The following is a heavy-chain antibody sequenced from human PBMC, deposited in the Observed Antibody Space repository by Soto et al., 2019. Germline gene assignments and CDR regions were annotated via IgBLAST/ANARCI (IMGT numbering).Heavy chain of an antibody. Sequence: MRHSCAASGFPFSSYDMSWVRRAPGKGLEWVSTISSPGNTYYTDSVQGRFTISRDNSKNTLYLQMSSLRAEDMAIYCFAKDKATGHYCFDSWGQGTLVTVPS. CDR3: AKDKATGHYCFDS. D-gene: IGHD1-1*01. CDR2: ISSPGNT. CDR1: GFPFSSYD. J-gene: IGHJ4*02. V-gene: IGHV3-23*01.